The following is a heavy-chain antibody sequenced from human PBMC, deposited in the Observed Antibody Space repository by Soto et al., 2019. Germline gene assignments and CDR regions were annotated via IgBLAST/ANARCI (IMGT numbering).Heavy chain of an antibody. J-gene: IGHJ4*02. CDR3: AKAPGFDSSGYYFLDY. V-gene: IGHV3-23*01. D-gene: IGHD3-22*01. CDR1: GFTFSSYA. Sequence: PGGSLRLSCAASGFTFSSYAISWVRQAPGKGLEWVSAISGSGGSTYYADSVKGRFTISRDNSKNTLYLQMNSLRAEDTAVYYCAKAPGFDSSGYYFLDYWGQGTLVTVSS. CDR2: ISGSGGST.